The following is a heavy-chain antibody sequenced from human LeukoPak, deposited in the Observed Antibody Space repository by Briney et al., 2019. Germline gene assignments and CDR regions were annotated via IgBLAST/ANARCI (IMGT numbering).Heavy chain of an antibody. CDR2: ISGSGGST. Sequence: PGGSLRLSCAASGFTFSSYAMSWVRQAPGKGLEWVSAISGSGGSTYYADSVKGRFTISRDNSKNTLYLQMNSLRAEDTAVYYCAKAPDLYYYDSSGPIPLYHWGQGTLVTVSS. CDR3: AKAPDLYYYDSSGPIPLYH. D-gene: IGHD3-22*01. CDR1: GFTFSSYA. J-gene: IGHJ4*02. V-gene: IGHV3-23*01.